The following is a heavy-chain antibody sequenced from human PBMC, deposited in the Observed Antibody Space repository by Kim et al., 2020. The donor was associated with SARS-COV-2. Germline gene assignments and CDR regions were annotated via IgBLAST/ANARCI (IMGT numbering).Heavy chain of an antibody. CDR3: AKDRGIAVAGTPPGEFDY. V-gene: IGHV3-23*01. Sequence: GGSLRLSCAASGFTFSSYAMSWVRQAPGKGLEWVSAISGSGGSTYYADSVKGRFTISRDNSKNTLYLQMNSLRAEDTAVCYCAKDRGIAVAGTPPGEFDYWGQGTLVTVSS. D-gene: IGHD6-19*01. J-gene: IGHJ4*02. CDR2: ISGSGGST. CDR1: GFTFSSYA.